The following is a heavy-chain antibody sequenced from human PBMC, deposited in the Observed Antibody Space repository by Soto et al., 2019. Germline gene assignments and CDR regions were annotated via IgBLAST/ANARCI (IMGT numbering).Heavy chain of an antibody. CDR3: ARDRRSGWYPEYFQH. J-gene: IGHJ1*01. V-gene: IGHV3-48*03. D-gene: IGHD6-19*01. CDR2: ISSSGSTI. Sequence: PGGSLRLSCAASGFTFSSYEMNWVCQAPGKGLEWVSYISSSGSTIYYADSVKGRFTISRDNAKNSLYLQMNSLGAEDTAVYYCARDRRSGWYPEYFQHWGQGTLVTVSS. CDR1: GFTFSSYE.